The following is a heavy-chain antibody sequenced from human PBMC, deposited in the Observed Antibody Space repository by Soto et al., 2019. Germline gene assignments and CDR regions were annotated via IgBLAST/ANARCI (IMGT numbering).Heavy chain of an antibody. D-gene: IGHD6-13*01. J-gene: IGHJ6*02. V-gene: IGHV5-51*01. CDR2: IYPGDSDT. CDR3: ARSGVGQKQQPPKYYYGMDF. Sequence: GESLKISCKGSGYSFTSYWIGWVRQMPGKGLELMGIIYPGDSDTRYSPSFQGQVTISADKSISTAYLQWSSLKASDTARYYCARSGVGQKQQPPKYYYGMDFWGQGTTVTVSS. CDR1: GYSFTSYW.